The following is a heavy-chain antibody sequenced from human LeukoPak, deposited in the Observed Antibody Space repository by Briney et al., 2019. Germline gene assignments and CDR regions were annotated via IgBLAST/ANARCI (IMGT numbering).Heavy chain of an antibody. CDR3: AKNGQSGFSFDP. J-gene: IGHJ5*02. V-gene: IGHV4-34*01. CDR2: GSESGGT. CDR1: GGSLNGHY. Sequence: SETLSLTCAVYGGSLNGHYWSWIRQPPGKGLEWIGEGSESGGTKFNPSLKSRVTISADTSKNQFSLKLNSVTAADTAVYYCAKNGQSGFSFDPWGQGTLVTVFS. D-gene: IGHD3-3*01.